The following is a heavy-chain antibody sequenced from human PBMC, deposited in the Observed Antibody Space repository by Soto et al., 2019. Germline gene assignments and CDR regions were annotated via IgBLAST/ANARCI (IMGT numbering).Heavy chain of an antibody. J-gene: IGHJ4*02. CDR3: ARGMAEEQIFYYFDY. CDR2: MYKTATT. CDR1: GGSISGYY. V-gene: IGHV4-59*01. D-gene: IGHD3-9*01. Sequence: SETLSLTCTVSGGSISGYYWSWIRQPPGKGLEWIGYMYKTATTTYNPSLKNRVTISVDASKSQFYLKLRSVTAADTAVYYCARGMAEEQIFYYFDYWGQGALVTVSS.